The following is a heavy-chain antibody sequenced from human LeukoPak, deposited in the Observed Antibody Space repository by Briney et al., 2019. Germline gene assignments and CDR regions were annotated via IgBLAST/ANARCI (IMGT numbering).Heavy chain of an antibody. J-gene: IGHJ4*02. Sequence: PGRSLRLSCTASEFTFGDYAMSWVRQAPGKGLEWVGFIRSKAYGGTTEYAASVKGRFTISRDDSKSIAYLQMNSLKTEDTAVYYCSRAGYELDFDYWGQGTLVTVSS. V-gene: IGHV3-49*04. CDR2: IRSKAYGGTT. CDR1: EFTFGDYA. D-gene: IGHD5-12*01. CDR3: SRAGYELDFDY.